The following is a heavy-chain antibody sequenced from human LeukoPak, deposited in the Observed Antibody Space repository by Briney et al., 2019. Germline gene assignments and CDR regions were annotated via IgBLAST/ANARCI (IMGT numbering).Heavy chain of an antibody. CDR2: IIPILGIA. CDR1: GYTFTSYY. Sequence: SVKVSCKASGYTFTSYYMHWVRQAPGQGLEWMGRIIPILGIANYAQKFQGRVTITADKSTSTAYMELSSLRSEDTAVYYCARVEGEGDWGQGTLVTVSS. J-gene: IGHJ4*02. CDR3: ARVEGEGD. D-gene: IGHD3-16*01. V-gene: IGHV1-69*04.